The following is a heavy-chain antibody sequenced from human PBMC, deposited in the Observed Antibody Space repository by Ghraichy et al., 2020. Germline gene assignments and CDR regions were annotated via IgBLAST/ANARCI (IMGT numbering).Heavy chain of an antibody. CDR3: ASADSSGYSHY. CDR2: IYSSGST. J-gene: IGHJ4*02. Sequence: SETLSLTCTVSGGSISNHYWSWIRQPAGKGLEWIGRIYSSGSTNYNPSLKSRVTMSVDTSKNQFSLKLSSVTAADTAVYYCASADSSGYSHYWGQGTLVTVSS. CDR1: GGSISNHY. D-gene: IGHD3-22*01. V-gene: IGHV4-4*07.